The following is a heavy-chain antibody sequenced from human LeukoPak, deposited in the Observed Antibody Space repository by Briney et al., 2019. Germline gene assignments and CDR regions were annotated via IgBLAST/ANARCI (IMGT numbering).Heavy chain of an antibody. Sequence: ASVKVSCKASGGTFSSYAISWVRQAPGQGLEWMGGIIPIFGTANYAQKFQGRVTITTDESTSTAYMELSSPRSEDTAVYYCASLRGYSGYARFDPWGQGTLVTVSS. D-gene: IGHD5-12*01. CDR3: ASLRGYSGYARFDP. V-gene: IGHV1-69*05. CDR1: GGTFSSYA. J-gene: IGHJ5*02. CDR2: IIPIFGTA.